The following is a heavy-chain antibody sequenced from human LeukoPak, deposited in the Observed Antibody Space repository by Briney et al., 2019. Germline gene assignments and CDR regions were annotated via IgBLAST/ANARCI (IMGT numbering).Heavy chain of an antibody. CDR3: ARDHSPGWFGP. V-gene: IGHV3-74*01. CDR1: GFTFSSHW. CDR2: IKTDGSST. J-gene: IGHJ5*02. D-gene: IGHD4-11*01. Sequence: GGSLRLSCAASGFTFSSHWMHWVRQATGKGLEWVSRIKTDGSSTDYADSVKGRFTISRDNAKNTLYLQMNSLRVEDTAVYYCARDHSPGWFGPWGQGTLVTVSS.